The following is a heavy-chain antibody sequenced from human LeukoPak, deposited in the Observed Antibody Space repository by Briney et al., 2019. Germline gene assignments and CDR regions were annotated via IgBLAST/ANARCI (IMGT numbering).Heavy chain of an antibody. V-gene: IGHV3-23*01. CDR1: GFTFSSYA. J-gene: IGHJ3*02. Sequence: GGSLRLSCAVSGFTFSSYAMSWVRQAPGKGLEWVSAISGSGGSTYYADSVKGRFTISRDNSKNTLYLQMNSLRAEDTAVYYCARDARGAAAADDAFDIWGQGTMVTVSS. CDR3: ARDARGAAAADDAFDI. D-gene: IGHD6-13*01. CDR2: ISGSGGST.